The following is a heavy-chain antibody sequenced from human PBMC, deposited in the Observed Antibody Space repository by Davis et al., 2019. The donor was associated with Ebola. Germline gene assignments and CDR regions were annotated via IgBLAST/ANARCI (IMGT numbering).Heavy chain of an antibody. V-gene: IGHV3-30*03. CDR3: ARDTGYSSSWAFDH. D-gene: IGHD6-13*01. CDR2: ISDDGRNK. CDR1: GFTFSTYG. Sequence: PGGSLRLSCAASGFTFSTYGMHWVRQAPGKGLEWVAVISDDGRNKFYADSVKGRLTVSRDNSKNTLYLQMDSRTDDTAVYYCARDTGYSSSWAFDHWGQGTLVTVSS. J-gene: IGHJ4*02.